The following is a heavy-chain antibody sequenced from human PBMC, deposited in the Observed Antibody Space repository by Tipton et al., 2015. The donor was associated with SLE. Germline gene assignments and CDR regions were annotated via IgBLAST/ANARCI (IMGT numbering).Heavy chain of an antibody. CDR3: ARGGRILGAYTFDV. V-gene: IGHV1-8*01. Sequence: QLVQSGAEVKKPGASVKVSCKASGYAFIDYDINWVRQATGQGLEWMGWMYPNRGDTGYAQKFQGRVTMTRDTSTSTAYMELSSLRSEDTAVYYCARGGRILGAYTFDVWGQGTLVTVSS. J-gene: IGHJ3*01. CDR2: MYPNRGDT. CDR1: GYAFIDYD. D-gene: IGHD3-16*01.